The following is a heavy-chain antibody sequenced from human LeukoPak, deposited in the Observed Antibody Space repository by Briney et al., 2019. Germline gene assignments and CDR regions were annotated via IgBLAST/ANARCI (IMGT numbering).Heavy chain of an antibody. CDR1: GFTFSHFG. Sequence: GGTLRLSCAASGFTFSHFGMNWVRLVPGKGLEWVATISGSGAEIDYADSVKGRFTISRDNSKNTLYLQMNSLRAEDTAVYYCARDSAAGNYFDYWGQGTLVTVSS. J-gene: IGHJ4*02. CDR2: ISGSGAEI. D-gene: IGHD6-13*01. V-gene: IGHV3-23*01. CDR3: ARDSAAGNYFDY.